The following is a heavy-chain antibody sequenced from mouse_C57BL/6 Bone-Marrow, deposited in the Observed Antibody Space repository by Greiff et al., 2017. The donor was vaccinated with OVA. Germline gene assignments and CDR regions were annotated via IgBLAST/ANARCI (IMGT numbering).Heavy chain of an antibody. D-gene: IGHD1-1*01. CDR3: ARSGYYGSSSYFDY. CDR1: GYTFTDYY. V-gene: IGHV1-75*01. J-gene: IGHJ2*01. Sequence: VQLQQSGPELVKPGASVKISCKASGYTFTDYYINWVKQRPGQGLEWIGWIFPGSGSTYYNEKFKGKATLTVDKSSSTAYMLLSSVTSEDSAVYFCARSGYYGSSSYFDYWGQGTTLTVSS. CDR2: IFPGSGST.